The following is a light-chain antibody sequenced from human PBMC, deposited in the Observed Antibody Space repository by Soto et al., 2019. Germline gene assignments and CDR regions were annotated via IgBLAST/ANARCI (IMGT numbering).Light chain of an antibody. CDR3: SSYTSSTLV. CDR2: EVI. CDR1: SSDVGDYNY. Sequence: QSALTQPASVSGSPGQSITISCTATSSDVGDYNYVSWFQQYPGKAPKLMIYEVINRPSGVSNRFSGSKSGNTASLIISGLQAEDEADYYCSSYTSSTLVFGGGTQLTVL. V-gene: IGLV2-14*01. J-gene: IGLJ2*01.